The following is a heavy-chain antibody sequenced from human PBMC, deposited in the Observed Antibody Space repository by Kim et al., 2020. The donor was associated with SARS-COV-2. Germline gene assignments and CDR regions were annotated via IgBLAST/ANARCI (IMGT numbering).Heavy chain of an antibody. V-gene: IGHV3-23*03. J-gene: IGHJ4*02. Sequence: AAVKDRLTLSRNNSKNPLYLKMNSLRAEDTAVYYCAKDLEGYYGSGPFDYWGQGTLVTVSS. D-gene: IGHD3-10*01. CDR3: AKDLEGYYGSGPFDY.